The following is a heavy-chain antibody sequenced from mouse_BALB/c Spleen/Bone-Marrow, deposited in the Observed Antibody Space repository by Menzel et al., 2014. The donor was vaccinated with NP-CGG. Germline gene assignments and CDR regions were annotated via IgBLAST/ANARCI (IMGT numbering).Heavy chain of an antibody. CDR1: GYTFXSYW. CDR3: ARWLLLDY. V-gene: IGHV1S22*01. CDR2: IYPGTGST. Sequence: LQQSGSELVRPGASVKLSCKASGYTFXSYWMHWVKQRPGQGLEWIGNIYPGTGSTNYDEKFKSKATLTVDTSSRTAYMQLSSPTSEDSAVYYCARWLLLDYWGQGTTLTVSS. J-gene: IGHJ2*01. D-gene: IGHD2-3*01.